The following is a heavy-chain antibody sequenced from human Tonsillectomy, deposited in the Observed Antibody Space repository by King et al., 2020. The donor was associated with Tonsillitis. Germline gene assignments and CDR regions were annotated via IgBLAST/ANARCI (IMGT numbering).Heavy chain of an antibody. D-gene: IGHD6-19*01. Sequence: VQLVGSGGGLVQPGGSLRLSCAASGITFSSYAMSWVRQAPGKGLEWVSAVSGSGGSTYFADSVQGRFTISRDNSKNTLYLQMNSLRAEDTAVYYCATNQLGSSGWLPRRAFDIWGQGTMVTVSS. CDR1: GITFSSYA. CDR2: VSGSGGST. CDR3: ATNQLGSSGWLPRRAFDI. V-gene: IGHV3-23*04. J-gene: IGHJ3*02.